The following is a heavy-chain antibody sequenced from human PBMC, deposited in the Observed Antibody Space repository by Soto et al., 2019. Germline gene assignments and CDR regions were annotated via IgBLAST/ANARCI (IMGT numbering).Heavy chain of an antibody. CDR2: IKQDGSEK. V-gene: IGHV3-7*01. J-gene: IGHJ6*02. CDR1: GFTFSSYW. Sequence: GGSLRISCAASGFTFSSYWMSWVRQAPGKGLEWVANIKQDGSEKYYVDSVKGRFTISRDSAKNSLYLQMNSLRAEDTAVYYCARRGITMVAWRYGMAVSGQGTTVTVSS. D-gene: IGHD3-10*01. CDR3: ARRGITMVAWRYGMAV.